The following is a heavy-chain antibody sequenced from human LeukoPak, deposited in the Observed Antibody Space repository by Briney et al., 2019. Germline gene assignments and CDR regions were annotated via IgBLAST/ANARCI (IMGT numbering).Heavy chain of an antibody. D-gene: IGHD3-10*01. CDR2: FIPIFGSA. V-gene: IGHV1-69*05. J-gene: IGHJ6*03. Sequence: VASVKVSCKASADTFQKYAISWVRQAPGQGLEWMGGFIPIFGSADYMQKFQGRVTFSTDESMTTAYMDLSSLTSEDTAVYYCAGNLIAVTGSGPDSSYYYIDVWGKGTTVIVSS. CDR3: AGNLIAVTGSGPDSSYYYIDV. CDR1: ADTFQKYA.